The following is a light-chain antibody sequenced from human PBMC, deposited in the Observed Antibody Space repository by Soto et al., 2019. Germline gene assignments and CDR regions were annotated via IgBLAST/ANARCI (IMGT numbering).Light chain of an antibody. V-gene: IGKV1-5*01. J-gene: IGKJ5*01. CDR3: QQYSSYSPIT. CDR1: QSISSW. Sequence: DIKMPQYPSTLSASVGDRVTITCRASQSISSWLAWYQQKPGKAPKLLIYDASSLESGVPSRFSGSGSGTEFTLTISSLQPDDFATYYCQQYSSYSPITFGQGTRLEIK. CDR2: DAS.